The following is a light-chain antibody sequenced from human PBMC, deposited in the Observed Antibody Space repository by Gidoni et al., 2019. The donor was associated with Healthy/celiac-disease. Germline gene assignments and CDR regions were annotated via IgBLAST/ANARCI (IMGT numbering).Light chain of an antibody. CDR2: YDS. Sequence: SSVLTQPPSVSVAPGKTARITCGGNNIGSKSGHWYQQKPGQAPVLVIYYDSDRPSGIPERFSGSNSGNTATLTISRVEAGDEADYYCQVWDSSSDHPGFGGGTKLTVL. CDR1: NIGSKS. V-gene: IGLV3-21*04. CDR3: QVWDSSSDHPG. J-gene: IGLJ3*02.